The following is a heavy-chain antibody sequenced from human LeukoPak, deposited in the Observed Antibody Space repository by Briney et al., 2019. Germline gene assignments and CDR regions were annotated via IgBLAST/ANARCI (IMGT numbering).Heavy chain of an antibody. V-gene: IGHV3-21*01. CDR3: ARAPEYYDILTGFYYYYYMDV. Sequence: TAGGSLRLSCAASGFTFSSYSMNWVRQAPGKGLEWVSSISSSSSYIYYADSVKGRFTISRDNAKNSLYLQMNSLRAEDTAVYYCARAPEYYDILTGFYYYYYMDVWGKGTTVTISS. D-gene: IGHD3-9*01. J-gene: IGHJ6*03. CDR1: GFTFSSYS. CDR2: ISSSSSYI.